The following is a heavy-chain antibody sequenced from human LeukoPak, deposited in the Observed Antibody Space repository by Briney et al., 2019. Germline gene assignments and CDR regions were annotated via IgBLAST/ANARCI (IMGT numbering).Heavy chain of an antibody. CDR1: GGSISSYY. CDR2: IYYSGST. D-gene: IGHD3-3*01. Sequence: SETLSLTCTVSGGSISSYYWNWIRQPPGKGLEWIGYIYYSGSTKYNTSLKSRVTISVDTSKNQFSLKLSSVTAADTAVYYCARVVIMGYYYMDVWGKGTTVTVSS. CDR3: ARVVIMGYYYMDV. J-gene: IGHJ6*03. V-gene: IGHV4-59*08.